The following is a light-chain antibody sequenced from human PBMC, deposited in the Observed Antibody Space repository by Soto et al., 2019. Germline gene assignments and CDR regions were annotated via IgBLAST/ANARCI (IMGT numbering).Light chain of an antibody. J-gene: IGLJ1*01. V-gene: IGLV3-1*01. CDR1: KLGNKY. Sequence: SYELTQPPSVSVSPGQTASITCSGDKLGNKYACWYQQKPGQSPVLVIYQDKKRPSGIPERFSGSKSGNTATLTISGTQAMDEADYYCQAWDSSTFDVFGTGTKLTVL. CDR3: QAWDSSTFDV. CDR2: QDK.